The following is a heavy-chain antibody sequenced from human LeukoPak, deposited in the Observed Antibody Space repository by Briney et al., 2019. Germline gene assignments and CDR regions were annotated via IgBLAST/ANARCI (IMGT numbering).Heavy chain of an antibody. CDR2: ITSRGTDT. CDR1: GFSFSSYA. V-gene: IGHV3-64*01. Sequence: GGSLRLSCAASGFSFSSYAMHWVRQAPGKGLEYVSGITSRGTDTSYANSVKGRFTISRDNSKNTLYLQMGSLRAEDTAVYYCVRDGFDRSGSNWFDPWGQGTLVTVSS. J-gene: IGHJ5*02. D-gene: IGHD3-22*01. CDR3: VRDGFDRSGSNWFDP.